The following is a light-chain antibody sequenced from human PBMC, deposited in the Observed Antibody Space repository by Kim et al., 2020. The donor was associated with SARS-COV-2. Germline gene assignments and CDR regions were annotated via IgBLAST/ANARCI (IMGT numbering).Light chain of an antibody. J-gene: IGKJ4*01. V-gene: IGKV1-27*01. Sequence: DIHMTQSPSSLSASVGDRVTITCRASQGISTYLAWYQQKPGTIPKLLIYGASTLQSGVPSRFSGSASGTDFTLTISSLQPEDVATYYCQKYNSAPLTFSGGTKVDIK. CDR1: QGISTY. CDR2: GAS. CDR3: QKYNSAPLT.